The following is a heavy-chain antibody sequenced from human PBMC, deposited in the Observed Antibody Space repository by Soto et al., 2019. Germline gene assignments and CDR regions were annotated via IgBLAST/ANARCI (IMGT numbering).Heavy chain of an antibody. V-gene: IGHV3-53*01. D-gene: IGHD6-19*01. CDR1: GFAVSSKY. Sequence: EVQLVESGGGLIQPGGSLRLSCAASGFAVSSKYMTWVRQAPEKGLEWVSVIYGGGTTYYADSVKGRFTISRDTSKNKLYLQMNSLRAEDTAVYYCVQTTGWPGFDFWGQGTLVTVSS. J-gene: IGHJ4*02. CDR2: IYGGGTT. CDR3: VQTTGWPGFDF.